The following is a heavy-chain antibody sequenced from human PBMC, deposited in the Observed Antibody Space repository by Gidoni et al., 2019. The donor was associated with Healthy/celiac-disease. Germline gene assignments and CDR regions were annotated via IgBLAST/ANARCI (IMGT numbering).Heavy chain of an antibody. Sequence: QVQLQESGPGLVKPSQTLSLPCTVSGGAISSGGYYWSWIRQHPGKGLEWIGYIYYSGSTYYNPSLKSRVTISVDTSKNQFSLKLSSVTAADTAVYYCARGLGYCSSTSCYSGGYFQHWGQGTLVTVSS. V-gene: IGHV4-31*03. CDR1: GGAISSGGYY. CDR2: IYYSGST. CDR3: ARGLGYCSSTSCYSGGYFQH. J-gene: IGHJ1*01. D-gene: IGHD2-2*02.